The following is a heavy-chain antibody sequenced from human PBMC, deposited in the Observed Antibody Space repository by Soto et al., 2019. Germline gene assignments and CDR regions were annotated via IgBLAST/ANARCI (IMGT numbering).Heavy chain of an antibody. D-gene: IGHD5-18*01. V-gene: IGHV4-38-2*01. CDR2: SNHSGST. Sequence: KPSETLSLTCAVSGYSISSGYFWGWIRQPPGKGLEWIGSSNHSGSTYYNPSLKSRVIISVDMSKNQFSLKLSSVTAADTAVYYCARSVFDKDMVILAYWGQGTLVTVS. J-gene: IGHJ4*02. CDR3: ARSVFDKDMVILAY. CDR1: GYSISSGYF.